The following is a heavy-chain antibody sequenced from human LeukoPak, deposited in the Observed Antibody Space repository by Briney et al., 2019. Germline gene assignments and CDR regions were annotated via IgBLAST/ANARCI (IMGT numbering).Heavy chain of an antibody. CDR1: GFTFSSYA. Sequence: GGSLRLSCAASGFTFSSYAMSWVRQAPGKGLEWVSAISGSGGSTYYADSVKGRFTISRDNSKNTLYQQMNSRRAEDTAVYYCAKTPLIVATTYFAYRGQGTLVTVSS. CDR3: AKTPLIVATTYFAY. V-gene: IGHV3-23*01. CDR2: ISGSGGST. J-gene: IGHJ4*02. D-gene: IGHD5-12*01.